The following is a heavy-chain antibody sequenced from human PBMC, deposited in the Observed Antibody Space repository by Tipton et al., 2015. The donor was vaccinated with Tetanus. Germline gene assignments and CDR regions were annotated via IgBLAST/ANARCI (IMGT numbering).Heavy chain of an antibody. CDR3: ASGSALDY. V-gene: IGHV3-21*01. J-gene: IGHJ4*01. CDR2: ISSTSSYI. Sequence: SLRLSCEVSGFIFSSYTMNWVRQAPGKGLEWVASISSTSSYIYYADSLKGRFTISRDNAKNSLYLQMNSLRAEETAVYYCASGSALDYWVHGTLVTVSS. CDR1: GFIFSSYT. D-gene: IGHD6-25*01.